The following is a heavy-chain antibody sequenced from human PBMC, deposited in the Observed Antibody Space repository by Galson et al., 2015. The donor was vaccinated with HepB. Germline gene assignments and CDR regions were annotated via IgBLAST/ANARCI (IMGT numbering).Heavy chain of an antibody. CDR3: ARDLFDYYDSSGYYFGY. D-gene: IGHD3-22*01. J-gene: IGHJ4*02. CDR1: GFPLSSYW. V-gene: IGHV3-74*01. Sequence: SLRLSCAASGFPLSSYWMHWVRQAPGKGLVWVSRINSDGSSTSYADSVKGRFTISRDNAKNTLYLQMNSLRAEDTAVYYCARDLFDYYDSSGYYFGYWGQGTLVTVSS. CDR2: INSDGSST.